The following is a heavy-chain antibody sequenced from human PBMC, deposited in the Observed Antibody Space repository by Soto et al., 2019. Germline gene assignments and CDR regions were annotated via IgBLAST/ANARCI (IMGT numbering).Heavy chain of an antibody. CDR1: GFTFSSYS. V-gene: IGHV3-48*01. CDR2: ISSSSSTI. J-gene: IGHJ4*02. Sequence: PGGSLRLSCAASGFTFSSYSMNWVRQAPGKGLEWVSYISSSSSTIYYADSVKGRFTISRDNAKNSLYLQMNSLRAEDTAVYYCAREYDFWSGYHTDVHDYWGQGTLVTVSS. CDR3: AREYDFWSGYHTDVHDY. D-gene: IGHD3-3*01.